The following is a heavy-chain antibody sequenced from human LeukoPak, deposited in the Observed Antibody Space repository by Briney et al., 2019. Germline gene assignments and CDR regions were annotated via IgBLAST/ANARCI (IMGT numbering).Heavy chain of an antibody. D-gene: IGHD3/OR15-3a*01. J-gene: IGHJ4*02. CDR3: ARQTGSGLFILP. CDR1: GVSISSSNSY. V-gene: IGHV4-39*01. CDR2: IYYSGNT. Sequence: PSETLSLTCTVSGVSISSSNSYWGWIRQPPGKGLEWIGSIYYSGNTYYNASLKSRVAISIDTSKNQFSLKLTSVTAADTAVYYCARQTGSGLFILPGGQGTLVTVSS.